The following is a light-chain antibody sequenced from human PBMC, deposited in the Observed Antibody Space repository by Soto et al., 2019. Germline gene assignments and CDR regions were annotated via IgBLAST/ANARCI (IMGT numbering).Light chain of an antibody. Sequence: EIVLTQSPATLSLSPGERATLSCRASQSISFYLAWYQQKPGQAPRLLIYDASNRATGIPARFSGSGSGTDFILTISSLEPEDFAVYYCQQRTEWPLTFGGGTKVEIK. V-gene: IGKV3-11*01. CDR1: QSISFY. CDR2: DAS. CDR3: QQRTEWPLT. J-gene: IGKJ4*01.